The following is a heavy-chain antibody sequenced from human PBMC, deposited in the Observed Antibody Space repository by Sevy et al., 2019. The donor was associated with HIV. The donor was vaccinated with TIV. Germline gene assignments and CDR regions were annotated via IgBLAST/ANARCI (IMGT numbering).Heavy chain of an antibody. Sequence: SETLSLTCTVSGGSVSSGSYYWSWIRQPPGKGLEWIGYIYYSGSTNYNPSLKSRVTISVDTSKNQFSLKRSSVTAADTAVYYCARATYDSSGLDYWGQGTLVTVSS. CDR2: IYYSGST. J-gene: IGHJ4*02. V-gene: IGHV4-61*01. CDR1: GGSVSSGSYY. D-gene: IGHD3-22*01. CDR3: ARATYDSSGLDY.